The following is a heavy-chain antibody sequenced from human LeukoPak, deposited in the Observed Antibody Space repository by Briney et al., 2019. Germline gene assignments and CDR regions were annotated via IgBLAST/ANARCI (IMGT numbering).Heavy chain of an antibody. CDR2: IYPNSGAT. D-gene: IGHD3-10*01. CDR3: ARVITMVRGVSPGGY. Sequence: ASVKVSCKASGYTFTGYYMHWVRQAPGQGLEWMGWIYPNSGATNYAERFQGRVTMTSDTSISTAYMELSRLRSDDTAVYYCARVITMVRGVSPGGYWGQGTLVTVSS. J-gene: IGHJ4*02. CDR1: GYTFTGYY. V-gene: IGHV1-2*02.